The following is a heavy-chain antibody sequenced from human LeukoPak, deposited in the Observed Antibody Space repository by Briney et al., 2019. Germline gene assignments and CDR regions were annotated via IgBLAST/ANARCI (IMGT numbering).Heavy chain of an antibody. CDR1: GYILSIYD. CDR2: FSGSGGST. V-gene: IGHV3-23*01. D-gene: IGHD6-19*01. CDR3: ARGYSSGWWGYYFDY. J-gene: IGHJ4*02. Sequence: GGSLTLLCTLSGYILSIYDMTWVRQAPGKGLEWVTGFSGSGGSTYYADSVKGRFTISRDISKNTLYLQMNSLRAEDTAVYYCARGYSSGWWGYYFDYWGQGTLVTVSS.